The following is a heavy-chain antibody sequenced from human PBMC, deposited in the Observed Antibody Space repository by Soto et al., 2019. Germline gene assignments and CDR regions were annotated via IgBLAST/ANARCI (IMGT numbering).Heavy chain of an antibody. CDR2: ISSDGSNK. CDR1: GFTFSSYG. V-gene: IGHV3-30*03. J-gene: IGHJ4*02. CDR3: VGGYYFGDY. D-gene: IGHD3-22*01. Sequence: QVQLVESGGGVVQPVRSLRLSCAASGFTFSSYGMHWVRQAPGKGLEWVAVISSDGSNKYYADSVKGRFTISRDNSKNTLYLQMNSRRAEDTAVYYCVGGYYFGDYWGQGTLVTVSS.